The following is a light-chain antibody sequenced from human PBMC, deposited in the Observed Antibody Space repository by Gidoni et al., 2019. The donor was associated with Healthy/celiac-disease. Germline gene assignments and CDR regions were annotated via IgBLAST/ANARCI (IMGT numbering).Light chain of an antibody. CDR2: GAS. CDR3: QQYGSSPPVT. J-gene: IGKJ3*01. CDR1: QSVSSSY. V-gene: IGKV3-20*01. Sequence: ELVLTQSPGTLALSPGERATLSCRASQSVSSSYLAWYQQKPGQDPRLLIYGASSRATCIPDRFSGSASGTDFTLTISRLEPEYSALYYCQQYGSSPPVTFGPGTKVDIK.